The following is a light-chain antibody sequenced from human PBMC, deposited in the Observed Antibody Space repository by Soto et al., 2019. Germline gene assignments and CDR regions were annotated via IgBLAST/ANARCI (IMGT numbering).Light chain of an antibody. CDR2: EVS. CDR1: SSDVGGHKY. J-gene: IGLJ1*01. Sequence: QSALTQPASVSGSPGQSIAISCTGTSSDVGGHKYVSWYQHHPGKAPKLMIYEVSKRPSGVSDRFSGSKSGNTASLTISGLQAEDEAEYYCSSYTGTRTHYVFGTGTKLTVL. V-gene: IGLV2-14*01. CDR3: SSYTGTRTHYV.